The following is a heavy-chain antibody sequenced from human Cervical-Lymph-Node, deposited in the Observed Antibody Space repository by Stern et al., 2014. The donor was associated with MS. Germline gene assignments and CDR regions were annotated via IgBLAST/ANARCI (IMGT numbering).Heavy chain of an antibody. CDR1: GFTFSSYG. CDR2: ISYDGSNK. J-gene: IGHJ4*02. CDR3: AKGQPFTVTTIDY. Sequence: QVQLVQSGGGVVKPGRSLRLSCAASGFTFSSYGMHWVRQAPGKGLEWVAVISYDGSNKYYADSVKGRFTISRDNSKNTLYLQMNSLRAEDTAVYYCAKGQPFTVTTIDYWGQGTLVTVSS. V-gene: IGHV3-30*18. D-gene: IGHD4-17*01.